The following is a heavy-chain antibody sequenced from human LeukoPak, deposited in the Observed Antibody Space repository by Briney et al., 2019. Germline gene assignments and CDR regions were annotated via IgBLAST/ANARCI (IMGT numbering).Heavy chain of an antibody. CDR3: ASVWNSYGHDY. CDR2: ISYDGSNK. CDR1: GFTFSSYA. Sequence: GRSLRLSCAASGFTFSSYAMHWVRQAPGKGLEWVAVISYDGSNKYYADSVRGRFTISRDNSKNTLYLQMNSLRAEDTAVYYCASVWNSYGHDYWGQGTLVTVS. J-gene: IGHJ4*02. D-gene: IGHD5-18*01. V-gene: IGHV3-30*04.